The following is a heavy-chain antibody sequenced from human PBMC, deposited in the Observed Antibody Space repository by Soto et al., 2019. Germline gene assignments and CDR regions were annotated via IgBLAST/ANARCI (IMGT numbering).Heavy chain of an antibody. CDR3: AKGGEQKYYFDY. D-gene: IGHD6-13*01. J-gene: IGHJ4*02. CDR2: ISYDGSNK. CDR1: GFTFSSYG. Sequence: QVQLVESGGGVVQPGRSLRLSCAASGFTFSSYGMHWVRQAPGKGLEWVAVISYDGSNKYYADSVKGRFTISRDNSKNTLYLQMNSLRAEDTAVYYCAKGGEQKYYFDYWGQGTLVTVSS. V-gene: IGHV3-30*18.